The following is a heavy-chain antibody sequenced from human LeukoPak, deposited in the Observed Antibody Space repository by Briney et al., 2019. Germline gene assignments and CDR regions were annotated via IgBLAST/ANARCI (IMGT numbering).Heavy chain of an antibody. Sequence: PGASLRLSCAASGFIFRNYAMSWVRQAPGKGLEWVSAITGSGGTSWYADSVKGHFTISRDNSKNTLYLQMNSLGADDTAVYYCAKWGDYDGLIGYYDSDCWGQGTLVTVSS. CDR2: ITGSGGTS. D-gene: IGHD3-9*01. V-gene: IGHV3-23*01. CDR1: GFIFRNYA. J-gene: IGHJ4*02. CDR3: AKWGDYDGLIGYYDSDC.